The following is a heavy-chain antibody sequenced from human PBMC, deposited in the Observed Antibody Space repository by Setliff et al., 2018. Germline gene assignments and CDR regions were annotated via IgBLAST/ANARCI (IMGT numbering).Heavy chain of an antibody. V-gene: IGHV1-18*01. CDR3: ARDFPPLYSSSFSDAFDI. CDR2: ISAYNGNT. CDR1: GYTFTSCG. J-gene: IGHJ3*02. D-gene: IGHD6-6*01. Sequence: ASVKVSCKASGYTFTSCGISWVRQAPGQGLEWMGWISAYNGNTNYAQKLQGRVTMTTDTSTSTAYMELRSLRSDDTAVYYCARDFPPLYSSSFSDAFDIWGQGTMVTVSS.